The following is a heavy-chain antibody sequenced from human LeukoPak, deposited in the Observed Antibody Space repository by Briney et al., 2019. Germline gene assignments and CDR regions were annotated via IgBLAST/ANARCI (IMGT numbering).Heavy chain of an antibody. CDR1: GFSFDNYA. J-gene: IGHJ5*01. D-gene: IGHD1-1*01. V-gene: IGHV3-23*01. CDR3: AKDEFQLPSGRGFDS. Sequence: GGSLRLSCAASGFSFDNYAMSWVRQAPGKGLEWVSAIGGSTGRTYYADSVKGRFTVSRDNSKNTLYLQMTSLRAEDTAIYYCAKDEFQLPSGRGFDSWGQGTLVTVSS. CDR2: IGGSTGRT.